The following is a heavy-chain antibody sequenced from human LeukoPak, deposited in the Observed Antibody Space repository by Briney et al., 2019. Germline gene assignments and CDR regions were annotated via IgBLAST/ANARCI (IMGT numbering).Heavy chain of an antibody. D-gene: IGHD2-8*01. Sequence: GGSLRLSCAASGFTFSSYGMHWVRQAPGKGLEWVAVIWYDGSNKYHADSVKGRFTISRDNSKNTLYLQMNSLRAEDTALYFCARVYATSRYDAFDVWGQGTLVTVSS. CDR1: GFTFSSYG. V-gene: IGHV3-33*01. J-gene: IGHJ3*01. CDR3: ARVYATSRYDAFDV. CDR2: IWYDGSNK.